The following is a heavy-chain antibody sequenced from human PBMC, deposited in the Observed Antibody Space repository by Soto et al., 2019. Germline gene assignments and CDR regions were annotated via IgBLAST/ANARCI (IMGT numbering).Heavy chain of an antibody. CDR3: ASQMRGATISIYYYGMDV. J-gene: IGHJ6*02. Sequence: PSETLSLTCTVSGGSISSYYWSWIRQPPGKGLEWIGYIYYSGSTNYNPSLKSRITLSVDTSKNQFSLKLSSVTAADTAVYYCASQMRGATISIYYYGMDVWGQGTTVTVSS. CDR1: GGSISSYY. V-gene: IGHV4-59*01. D-gene: IGHD5-12*01. CDR2: IYYSGST.